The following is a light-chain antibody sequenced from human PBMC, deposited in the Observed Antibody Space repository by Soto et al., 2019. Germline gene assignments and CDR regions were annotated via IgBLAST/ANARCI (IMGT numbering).Light chain of an antibody. Sequence: QSGLTVPACVCGFPGESITISCTGTSSDVGKYNLVSWYQQDPGRAPKLIIYEGSKRPSGVSDRFSGSKSGDTASLTISGLQYDDETDYYCCSYAGGGSSVFGTGTKVTVL. CDR1: SSDVGKYNL. V-gene: IGLV2-23*01. CDR2: EGS. CDR3: CSYAGGGSSV. J-gene: IGLJ1*01.